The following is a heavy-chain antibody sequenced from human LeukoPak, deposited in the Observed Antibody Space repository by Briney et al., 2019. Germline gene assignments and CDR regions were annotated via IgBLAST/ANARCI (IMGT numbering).Heavy chain of an antibody. V-gene: IGHV3-48*01. CDR1: GSTFNNYN. D-gene: IGHD3-3*01. J-gene: IGHJ3*02. CDR3: VREGRVDAFDI. CDR2: ISSSSNTI. Sequence: PGGSLRLSCAASGSTFNNYNMNWVRQAPGKGLEWVSYISSSSNTIYYADPVKGRFTISRDSAKNSLYLHMNSLRAEDTAVYYCVREGRVDAFDIWGQGTMVTVSS.